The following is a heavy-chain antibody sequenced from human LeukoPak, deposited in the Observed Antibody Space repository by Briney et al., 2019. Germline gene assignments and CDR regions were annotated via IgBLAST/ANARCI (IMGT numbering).Heavy chain of an antibody. V-gene: IGHV3-21*01. CDR1: GFTFSSYS. Sequence: PGGSLRLSCAASGFTFSSYSMNWVRQAPGKGLEWVSSISSSSSYIYYADSVKGRFTISRDNAKNSLYLQMNSLRAEDTAVYYCARAPIVVVPAAQEGYYYYYYGMDVWGQGTTVTVSS. CDR3: ARAPIVVVPAAQEGYYYYYYGMDV. D-gene: IGHD2-2*01. CDR2: ISSSSSYI. J-gene: IGHJ6*02.